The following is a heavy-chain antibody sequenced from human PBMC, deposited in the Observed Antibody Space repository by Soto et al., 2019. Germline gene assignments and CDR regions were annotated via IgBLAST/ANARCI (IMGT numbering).Heavy chain of an antibody. V-gene: IGHV1-2*04. D-gene: IGHD3-3*01. CDR1: GYTFTGYY. CDR3: ARGGPDFWSGYPWGGHPDYYMDV. J-gene: IGHJ6*03. CDR2: INPNSGGT. Sequence: ASVKVSCKASGYTFTGYYMHWVRQAPGQGLEWMGWINPNSGGTNYAQKFQGWVTMTRDTSISTAYMELSRLRSDDTAVYYCARGGPDFWSGYPWGGHPDYYMDVWGKGTTVTVSS.